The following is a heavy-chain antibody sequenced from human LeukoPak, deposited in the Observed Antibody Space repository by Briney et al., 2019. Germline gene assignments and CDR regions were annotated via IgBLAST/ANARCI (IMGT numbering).Heavy chain of an antibody. CDR3: ARADRLHGGPYLIGP. CDR1: GYSFTDYY. D-gene: IGHD2-21*01. Sequence: LGASVKVSRKTSGYSFTDYYMHWVRQAPGQGLEWMGWINPNSGGTSSAQKFQGRVTMTRDTSITTVYMEVSWLTSDDTAIYYCARADRLHGGPYLIGPWGQGTLVTVSS. V-gene: IGHV1-2*03. CDR2: INPNSGGT. J-gene: IGHJ5*02.